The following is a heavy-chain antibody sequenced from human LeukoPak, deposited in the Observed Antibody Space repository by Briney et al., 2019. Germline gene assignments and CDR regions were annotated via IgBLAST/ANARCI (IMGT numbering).Heavy chain of an antibody. CDR1: GGSISSYY. D-gene: IGHD1-7*01. CDR2: IYYSGST. V-gene: IGHV4-59*01. Sequence: PSETLSLTCTVSGGSISSYYWSWIRQPPGKGLEWIGYIYYSGSTKYNPSLKSRVTISVDASKTQFSLKLNSVTAADTAVYYCARGSRELYYFDYWGREPWSPSPQ. CDR3: ARGSRELYYFDY. J-gene: IGHJ4*02.